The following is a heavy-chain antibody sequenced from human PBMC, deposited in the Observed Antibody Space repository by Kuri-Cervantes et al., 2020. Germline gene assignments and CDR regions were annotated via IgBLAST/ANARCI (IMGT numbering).Heavy chain of an antibody. D-gene: IGHD1-26*01. CDR3: ARDRGGQWELPHHDAFDI. Sequence: GGSLRLSCEASGFTFSYYWMNWVRQAPGKGLEWVAVISYDGSNKYYADSVKGRFTISRDNSKNTLYLQMNSLRAEDTAVYYCARDRGGQWELPHHDAFDIWGQGTMVTVSS. CDR1: GFTFSYYW. V-gene: IGHV3-30*03. J-gene: IGHJ3*02. CDR2: ISYDGSNK.